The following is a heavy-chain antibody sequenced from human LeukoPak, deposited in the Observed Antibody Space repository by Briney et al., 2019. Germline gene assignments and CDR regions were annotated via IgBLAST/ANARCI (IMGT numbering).Heavy chain of an antibody. CDR1: GFTFSDHY. CDR3: ARDPDYGDPE. D-gene: IGHD4-17*01. Sequence: PGGSLRLSCAASGFTFSDHYMSWFRLSPGKGLEWLSYITSSGTTTDYADSVKGRFTISRDNAKNSMYPQMNSLRPEDAAVYYCARDPDYGDPEWGQGTLVTASS. CDR2: ITSSGTTT. V-gene: IGHV3-11*01. J-gene: IGHJ4*02.